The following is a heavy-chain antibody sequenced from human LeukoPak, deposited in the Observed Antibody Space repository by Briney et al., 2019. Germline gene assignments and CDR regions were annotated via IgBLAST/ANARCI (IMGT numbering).Heavy chain of an antibody. J-gene: IGHJ4*02. D-gene: IGHD2-2*02. V-gene: IGHV3-48*03. CDR2: ISSGGSGI. Sequence: GGSLRLSCAASGFTFSSYAMNWVRQAPGKGLEWVSYISSGGSGIYYADSVKGRFTISRDNAKNSLYLQMNSLRAEDTAVYYCARGMQQLYHFDSWGRGTLVTVSS. CDR1: GFTFSSYA. CDR3: ARGMQQLYHFDS.